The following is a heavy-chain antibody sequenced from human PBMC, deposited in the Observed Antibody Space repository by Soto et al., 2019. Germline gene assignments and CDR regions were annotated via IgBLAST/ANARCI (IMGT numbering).Heavy chain of an antibody. V-gene: IGHV3-30*18. CDR1: GFTFSSYG. Sequence: GGSLRLSCAASGFTFSSYGMHWVRQAPGKGLEWVAVISYDGSNKYYADPVKGRFTISRDNSKNTLYLQMNSLRAEDTAVYYCAKEGDYVGFYYFDYWGQGTLVTVSS. D-gene: IGHD3-16*01. J-gene: IGHJ4*02. CDR2: ISYDGSNK. CDR3: AKEGDYVGFYYFDY.